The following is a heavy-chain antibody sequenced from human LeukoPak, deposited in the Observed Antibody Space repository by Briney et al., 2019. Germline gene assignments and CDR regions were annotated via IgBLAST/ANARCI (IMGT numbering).Heavy chain of an antibody. CDR3: AGSIAVAGTIDY. J-gene: IGHJ4*02. CDR1: GFTFSSYG. CDR2: IWYDGSNK. D-gene: IGHD6-19*01. V-gene: IGHV3-33*01. Sequence: GGSLRLSCAASGFTFSSYGMHWVRQAPGKGLEGVAVIWYDGSNKYYAASVKGRFTISRDNSKNTLYLQMNSLRAEDTAMYYCAGSIAVAGTIDYWGQGTLVTVSS.